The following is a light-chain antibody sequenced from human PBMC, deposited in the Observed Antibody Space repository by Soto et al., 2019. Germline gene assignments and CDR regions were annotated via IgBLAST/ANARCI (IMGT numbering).Light chain of an antibody. V-gene: IGKV3-20*01. Sequence: EIVLTQSPGTLSLSPGERGTLSCRAGPSLRSNSLAWYQQKPGQAPRLLISGASNRASGIPGRFSGSGSGTDFTLTISLLAPEDFAVYYCHQYGSSPLTFGGGTRVEI. J-gene: IGKJ4*01. CDR2: GAS. CDR3: HQYGSSPLT. CDR1: PSLRSNS.